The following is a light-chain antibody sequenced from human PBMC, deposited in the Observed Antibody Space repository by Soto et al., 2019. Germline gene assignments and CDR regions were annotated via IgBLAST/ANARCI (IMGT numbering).Light chain of an antibody. CDR2: DAS. V-gene: IGKV1-5*01. J-gene: IGKJ2*01. CDR3: QQYNSYPMYT. CDR1: QSISSW. Sequence: DIQMTQSPSTLSASVGDRVTITCRASQSISSWLAWYQQKPGKAPKLLIYDASSLESGVPSRFSGSGSGTKFPLTISSLQPDDFATYYCQQYNSYPMYTFGQGTKLEIK.